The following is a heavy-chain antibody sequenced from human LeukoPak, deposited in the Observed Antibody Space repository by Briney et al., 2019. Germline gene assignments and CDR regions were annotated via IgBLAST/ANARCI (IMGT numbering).Heavy chain of an antibody. D-gene: IGHD3-22*01. CDR2: IWYDGSNK. CDR1: GFTFSSYG. V-gene: IGHV3-33*01. CDR3: ARDDDPSYYDSSGYVIDY. J-gene: IGHJ4*02. Sequence: GGSLRLSCAASGFTFSSYGMHWVRQAPGKGLEWVAVIWYDGSNKYYADSVKGRFTISRDNSKNTLYLQMSSLRAEDTAVYYCARDDDPSYYDSSGYVIDYWGQGTLVTVSS.